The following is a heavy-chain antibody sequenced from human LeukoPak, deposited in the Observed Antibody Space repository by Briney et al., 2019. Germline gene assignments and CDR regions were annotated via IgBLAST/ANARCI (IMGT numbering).Heavy chain of an antibody. CDR3: ARDKALEQLDFDY. J-gene: IGHJ4*02. V-gene: IGHV3-21*01. CDR2: ISSSSSYI. CDR1: GFTFSSYS. D-gene: IGHD6-6*01. Sequence: GSLRLSCAASGFTFSSYSMNWVRQAPGKGLEWVSSISSSSSYIYYADSVKGRFTISRDNAKNSLYLQMNSLRAEDTAVYYCARDKALEQLDFDYWGQGTLVTVSS.